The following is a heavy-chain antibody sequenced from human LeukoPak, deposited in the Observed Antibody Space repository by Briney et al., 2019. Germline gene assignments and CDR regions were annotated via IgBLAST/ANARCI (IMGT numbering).Heavy chain of an antibody. V-gene: IGHV4-59*01. CDR1: GVSISSYY. CDR2: IYHSGSA. D-gene: IGHD4-17*01. Sequence: SETLSLTGTVSGVSISSYYWSWIRQPPGKGLEWIGYIYHSGSANYNPSLKSRVTISVDTSRNQFSLKLTSVTAADTAGYYCVRNPYGDYGYWGQGTPVTVSS. CDR3: VRNPYGDYGY. J-gene: IGHJ4*02.